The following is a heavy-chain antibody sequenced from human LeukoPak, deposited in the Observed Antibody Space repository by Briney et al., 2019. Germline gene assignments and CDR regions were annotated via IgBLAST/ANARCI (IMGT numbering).Heavy chain of an antibody. V-gene: IGHV5-51*01. D-gene: IGHD2-2*02. J-gene: IGHJ6*03. CDR1: GYSFTSYW. CDR2: IYPGDSDT. Sequence: GESLKISCKGSGYSFTSYWIGWVRQMPGKGLEWMGIIYPGDSDTRYSPSFQGQVTISADKSISTAYLQWSSLKASDTAMYYCARHLTVVPAAIRNYYYMDVWGKGTTVTVSS. CDR3: ARHLTVVPAAIRNYYYMDV.